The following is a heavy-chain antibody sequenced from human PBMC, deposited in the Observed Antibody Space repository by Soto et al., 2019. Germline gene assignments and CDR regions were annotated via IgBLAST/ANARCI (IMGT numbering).Heavy chain of an antibody. Sequence: QVLLVQSGTEVKKPWASVKVSCKASGYTFTNFGIGWVRQAPGQGLEYMGWISTNNGNTNYAQKLQGRVTMTTDKSTSTAYMELRSLRSDDTAVYYCARGGGYDSLDSWGQGTLVTVSS. CDR2: ISTNNGNT. V-gene: IGHV1-18*01. CDR3: ARGGGYDSLDS. J-gene: IGHJ4*02. D-gene: IGHD5-12*01. CDR1: GYTFTNFG.